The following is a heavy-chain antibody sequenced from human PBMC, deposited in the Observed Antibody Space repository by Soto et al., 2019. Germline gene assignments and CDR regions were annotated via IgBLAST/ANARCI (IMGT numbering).Heavy chain of an antibody. Sequence: SVKVSCKASGGTFSSYAISWVRQAPGQGLEWMGGIIPIFGTANYAQKFQGRVTITADEPTSTAYMELSSLRSDDTAVYYCARDGERFLEWLLPRIDYWGQGTLVTVSS. J-gene: IGHJ4*02. CDR3: ARDGERFLEWLLPRIDY. V-gene: IGHV1-69*13. CDR2: IIPIFGTA. D-gene: IGHD3-3*01. CDR1: GGTFSSYA.